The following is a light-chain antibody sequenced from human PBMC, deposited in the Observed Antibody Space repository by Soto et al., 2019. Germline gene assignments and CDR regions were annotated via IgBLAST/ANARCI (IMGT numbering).Light chain of an antibody. CDR3: QRDGGLRWK. CDR2: GAS. J-gene: IGKJ1*01. CDR1: QRISSSY. Sequence: EFGLTNPPCTLCTYGGPSATLSCRASQRISSSYLAWYQQKPGQAHRLLIYGASSRATGITDRFSGSGSGTDFTLTISRLEPEDFAVYYCQRDGGLRWKFGQGTKVDVK. V-gene: IGKV3-20*01.